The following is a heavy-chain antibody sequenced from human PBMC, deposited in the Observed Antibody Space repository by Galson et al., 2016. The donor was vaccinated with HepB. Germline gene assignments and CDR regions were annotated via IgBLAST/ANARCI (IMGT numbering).Heavy chain of an antibody. D-gene: IGHD3-3*02. CDR2: IDWDDDE. J-gene: IGHJ4*02. Sequence: PALVKPTQTLTLTCTFSGFSLCTSGMSVSWVRQPPGKALEWLARIDWDDDEYFSTSLRTRLTISKDTSKYQVVLTMTNMDPVDTATYFCARTPSLGGAFYFDSWGQGTLVTVSS. CDR3: ARTPSLGGAFYFDS. CDR1: GFSLCTSGMS. V-gene: IGHV2-70*11.